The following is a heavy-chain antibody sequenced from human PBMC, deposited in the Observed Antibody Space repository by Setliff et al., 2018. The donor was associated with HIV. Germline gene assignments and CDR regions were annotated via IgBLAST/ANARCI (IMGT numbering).Heavy chain of an antibody. J-gene: IGHJ4*02. CDR1: GFTFNTYW. CDR3: TRGYCSTNSCYVSDY. D-gene: IGHD2-2*01. V-gene: IGHV3-74*01. CDR2: INTDGSSR. Sequence: GSLGLSCAASGFTFNTYWMHWVRQAPGKGLVWVSRINTDGSSRSYADSAKGRFTISRDNAKNTLYLQMNSLRAEDTAVYYCTRGYCSTNSCYVSDYWGQGTLVTVSS.